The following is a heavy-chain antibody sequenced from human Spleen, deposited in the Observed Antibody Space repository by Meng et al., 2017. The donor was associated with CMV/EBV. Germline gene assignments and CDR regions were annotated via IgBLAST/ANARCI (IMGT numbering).Heavy chain of an antibody. CDR3: ARGVGHDDFWRSNWFDP. D-gene: IGHD3-3*01. J-gene: IGHJ5*02. CDR2: ITAYNGHT. CDR1: YKFTSHG. Sequence: YKFTSHGISWVRQAPGQGFEWLGWITAYNGHTQYAPKFQGRVTLTTDTSTNTAYMELRSLRSDDTAVYYCARGVGHDDFWRSNWFDPWGQGTLVTVSS. V-gene: IGHV1-18*01.